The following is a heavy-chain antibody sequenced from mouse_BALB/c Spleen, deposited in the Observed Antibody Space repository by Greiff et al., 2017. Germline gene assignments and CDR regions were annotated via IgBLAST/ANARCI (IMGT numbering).Heavy chain of an antibody. J-gene: IGHJ4*01. V-gene: IGHV14-1*02. CDR1: GFNIKDYY. CDR3: AEGYYAMDY. Sequence: VQLKQSGAELVRPGALVKLSCKASGFNIKDYYMHWVKQRPEQGLEWIGWIDPENGNTIYDPKFQGKASITADTSSNTAYLQLSSLTSEDTAVYYCAEGYYAMDYWGQGTSVTVSS. CDR2: IDPENGNT.